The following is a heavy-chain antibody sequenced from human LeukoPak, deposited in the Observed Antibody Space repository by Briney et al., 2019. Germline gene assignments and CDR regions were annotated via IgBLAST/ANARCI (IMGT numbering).Heavy chain of an antibody. Sequence: ASVRVSCKASGYTFTFYFMSWVRQAPGQGLEWIGIINPSSGDTTYTRRFKDRFTMTRDMSTTPAFLDLSSLTPDDTAVYYCARGGGRGYASVPGYWGQGTLVTVSS. D-gene: IGHD3-10*01. J-gene: IGHJ4*02. CDR2: INPSSGDT. CDR1: GYTFTFYF. V-gene: IGHV1-46*01. CDR3: ARGGGRGYASVPGY.